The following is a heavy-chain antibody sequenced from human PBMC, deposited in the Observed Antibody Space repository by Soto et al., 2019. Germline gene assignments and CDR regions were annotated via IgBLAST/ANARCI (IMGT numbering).Heavy chain of an antibody. Sequence: ASVKVSCKASGGTFSSYAISWVRQAPGQGLEWMGGIIPIFGTANYAQKFQGRVTITADESTSTAYMELSSLRSEDTAVYYCARYSNYVNNWFDPWGQGTLVTVSS. D-gene: IGHD4-4*01. V-gene: IGHV1-69*13. CDR2: IIPIFGTA. CDR3: ARYSNYVNNWFDP. CDR1: GGTFSSYA. J-gene: IGHJ5*02.